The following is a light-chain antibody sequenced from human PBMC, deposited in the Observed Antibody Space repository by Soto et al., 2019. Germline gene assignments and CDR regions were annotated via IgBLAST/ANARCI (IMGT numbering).Light chain of an antibody. CDR3: SSYTSGSTLYV. CDR2: KAS. V-gene: IGLV1-44*01. Sequence: QSVLTQPPSASGTPGQRVTISCSGSSSNIGRNTVIWYQQVPGTAPKLMIYKASNRPSGVSHRFSGSRSGNTASLAISGLQAEDEADYYCSSYTSGSTLYVFGTGTKVTVL. J-gene: IGLJ1*01. CDR1: SSNIGRNT.